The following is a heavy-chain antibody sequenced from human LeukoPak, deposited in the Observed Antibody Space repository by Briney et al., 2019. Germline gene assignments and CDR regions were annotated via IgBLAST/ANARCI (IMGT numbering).Heavy chain of an antibody. CDR2: ISSSTSYI. J-gene: IGHJ4*02. CDR3: ARDTTGDPDY. CDR1: GFTFSDYS. D-gene: IGHD7-27*01. V-gene: IGHV3-21*01. Sequence: GGSLRLSCAASGFTFSDYSMNWVRQAPGKGLEWVSSISSSTSYIYYADSVKGRFTISRDNAENSLYLQMNSLRAEDTAVYYCARDTTGDPDYWGQGTLVTVSS.